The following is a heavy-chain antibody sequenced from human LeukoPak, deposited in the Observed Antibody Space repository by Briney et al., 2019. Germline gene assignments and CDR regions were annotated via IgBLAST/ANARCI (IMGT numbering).Heavy chain of an antibody. D-gene: IGHD3-10*01. CDR2: INAGNGNT. V-gene: IGHV1-3*01. J-gene: IGHJ4*02. CDR3: ARAYYYGSGSYSYFDY. CDR1: GYTFTSYA. Sequence: ASVKVSCKASGYTFTSYAMHWVRQAPGQRLEWMGWINAGNGNTKYSQKFQGRVTITRDTSASTAYMELSNLRSEDTAVYYCARAYYYGSGSYSYFDYWGQGTLVTVSS.